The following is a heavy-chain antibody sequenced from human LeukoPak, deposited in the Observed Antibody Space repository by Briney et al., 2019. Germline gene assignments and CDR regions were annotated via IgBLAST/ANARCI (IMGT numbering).Heavy chain of an antibody. Sequence: VGSLRLSCAASGFTFSSYSMNWVRQAPGKGLEWVSYISSSSSTIYYADSVKGRFTISRDNAKNSLYLQMNSLRAEDTAVYYCARDRHCSGGSCKSNWFDPWGQGTLVTVSS. J-gene: IGHJ5*02. CDR3: ARDRHCSGGSCKSNWFDP. CDR2: ISSSSSTI. D-gene: IGHD2-15*01. CDR1: GFTFSSYS. V-gene: IGHV3-48*01.